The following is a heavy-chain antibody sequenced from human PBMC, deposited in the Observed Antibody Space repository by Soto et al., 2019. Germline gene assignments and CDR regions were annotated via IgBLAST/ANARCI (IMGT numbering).Heavy chain of an antibody. CDR3: ARDRDPAVPAAVIYFDS. J-gene: IGHJ4*02. D-gene: IGHD2-2*01. CDR1: GFSISDYW. V-gene: IGHV3-7*01. CDR2: IKRDGSEK. Sequence: ALRLSCAASGFSISDYWMSWVRQAPGKGLEWVANIKRDGSEKYYVDSVKGRFTISRDNAKNSLYLQMNSLRADDTAVYYCARDRDPAVPAAVIYFDSWGQGTLVTVSS.